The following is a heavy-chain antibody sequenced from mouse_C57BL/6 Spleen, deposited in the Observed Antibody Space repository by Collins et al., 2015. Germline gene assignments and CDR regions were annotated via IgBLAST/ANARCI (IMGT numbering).Heavy chain of an antibody. CDR1: GYAFTNYL. V-gene: IGHV1-5*01. CDR3: TRDGNYYAMDY. D-gene: IGHD2-1*01. CDR2: IYPGNSDT. Sequence: VQLQQSGAELVRPGTSVKVSCKASGYAFTNYLIEWVKQRPGQGLEWIGAIYPGNSDTSYNQKFKGKAKLTAVTSASTAYMELSSLTNEDSAVYYCTRDGNYYAMDYWGQGTSVTVSS. J-gene: IGHJ4*01.